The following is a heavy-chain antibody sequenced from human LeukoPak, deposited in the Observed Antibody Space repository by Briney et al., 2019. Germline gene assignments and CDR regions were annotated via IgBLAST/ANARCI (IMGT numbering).Heavy chain of an antibody. Sequence: PGGSLRLSCAASGFTFSSYSMNWVRQAPGKGLEWVSSISSSSSYIYYADSVKGRFTISRDNAKNSLYLQMNSLRAEDTAVYYCAREWGLGRAYDSRPGGFDYWGQGTLVTVSS. J-gene: IGHJ4*02. CDR1: GFTFSSYS. CDR2: ISSSSSYI. D-gene: IGHD3-22*01. V-gene: IGHV3-21*01. CDR3: AREWGLGRAYDSRPGGFDY.